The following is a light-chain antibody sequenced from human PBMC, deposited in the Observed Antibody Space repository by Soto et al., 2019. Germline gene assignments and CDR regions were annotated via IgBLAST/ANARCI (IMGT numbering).Light chain of an antibody. CDR2: DAS. CDR3: QQYNKWPPYT. Sequence: EIVLTQSPATLSLSPGERATLSCRASQSVRSYLAWYQQKPGQAPRLLIYDASNRATGIPARFSGSGSGTDFTLTISSLQSEDFAVYYCQQYNKWPPYTFGQGTKVDIK. J-gene: IGKJ2*01. CDR1: QSVRSY. V-gene: IGKV3-11*01.